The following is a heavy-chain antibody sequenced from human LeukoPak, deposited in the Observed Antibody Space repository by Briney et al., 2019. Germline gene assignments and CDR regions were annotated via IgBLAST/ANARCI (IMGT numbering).Heavy chain of an antibody. CDR2: IYYSGST. CDR3: ARMYYDFWSGYYSFFDY. J-gene: IGHJ4*02. D-gene: IGHD3-3*01. V-gene: IGHV4-39*01. Sequence: PSETLSLTCTVSGGSISSSSYYWGWIRQPPGKGLEWIGSIYYSGSTYYNPSLKSRVTISVDTSKNQFSLKLSSVTAADTAVYYCARMYYDFWSGYYSFFDYWGQGTLVTVSP. CDR1: GGSISSSSYY.